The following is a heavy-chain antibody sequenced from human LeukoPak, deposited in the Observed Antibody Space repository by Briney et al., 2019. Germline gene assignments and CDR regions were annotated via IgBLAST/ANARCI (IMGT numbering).Heavy chain of an antibody. D-gene: IGHD6-13*01. CDR2: INHSGST. J-gene: IGHJ6*03. CDR3: ARDSSAAGTGYYYYYYMDV. V-gene: IGHV4-34*01. Sequence: PSETLSLTCAVYGGSFSGYYWSWIRQPPGKGLEWIGEINHSGSTNYNPSLKSRVTISVDTSKNQFSLKLSSVTAADTAVYYCARDSSAAGTGYYYYYYMDVWGKGTTVTVSS. CDR1: GGSFSGYY.